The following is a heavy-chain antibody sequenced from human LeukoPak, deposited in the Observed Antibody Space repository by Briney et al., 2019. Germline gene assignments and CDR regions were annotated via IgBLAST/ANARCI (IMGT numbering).Heavy chain of an antibody. Sequence: GASVKVSCKASGYTFTSYDINWVRQATGQGLEWMGWMNPNSGNTGYAQKFQGRVTMTRNTSISTAYMELSSLRSEDTAVYYCARGAGPSSSSWTYYYYYYGMDVWAKGPRSPSP. CDR3: ARGAGPSSSSWTYYYYYYGMDV. CDR1: GYTFTSYD. V-gene: IGHV1-8*01. CDR2: MNPNSGNT. J-gene: IGHJ6*02. D-gene: IGHD6-13*01.